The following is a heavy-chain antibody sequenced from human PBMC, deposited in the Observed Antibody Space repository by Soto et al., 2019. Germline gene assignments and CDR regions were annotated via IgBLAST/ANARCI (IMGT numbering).Heavy chain of an antibody. V-gene: IGHV3-23*01. J-gene: IGHJ4*02. CDR2: ISATGGST. CDR1: GFTSNNYA. CDR3: AKDRLAGNFDY. Sequence: EVQVLDSGGGLVQPGGSLRLSCAASGFTSNNYAMNWVRQAPGKGLEWVATISATGGSTYYADSVKGRFTISRDNSKNTLYLQMNGLRVEDTPVYYCAKDRLAGNFDYWGQGTQVTVSS.